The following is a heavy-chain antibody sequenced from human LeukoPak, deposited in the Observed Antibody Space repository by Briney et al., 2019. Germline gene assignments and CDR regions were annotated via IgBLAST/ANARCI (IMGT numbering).Heavy chain of an antibody. Sequence: HPGGSLRLSCAASGFTFSSHWMHWVRQAPGKGLVWVSRINSDGSSISYADSVKGRFTISRDNAKNTVYLQMNSLRAEDTAVYYCVSFYETYWGRGTLVTVSS. D-gene: IGHD2/OR15-2a*01. CDR3: VSFYETY. V-gene: IGHV3-74*01. J-gene: IGHJ4*02. CDR1: GFTFSSHW. CDR2: INSDGSSI.